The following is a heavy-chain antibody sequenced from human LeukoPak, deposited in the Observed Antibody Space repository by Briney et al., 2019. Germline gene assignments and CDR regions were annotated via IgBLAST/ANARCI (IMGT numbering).Heavy chain of an antibody. CDR1: GFTFSSYA. J-gene: IGHJ3*02. CDR2: ISYDGSNK. Sequence: PGRSLRLSCAASGFTFSSYAMHWVRQAPGKGLEWVAVISYDGSNKYYADSVKGRFTISRDNSKNTLYLQMNSLRAEDTAVYYCARAASAFDTWGQGTMVTVSS. CDR3: ARAASAFDT. V-gene: IGHV3-30*04.